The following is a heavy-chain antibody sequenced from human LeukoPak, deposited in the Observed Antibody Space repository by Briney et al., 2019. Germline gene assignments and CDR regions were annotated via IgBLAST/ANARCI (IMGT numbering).Heavy chain of an antibody. CDR1: GGSISSYY. CDR2: IYYSGST. J-gene: IGHJ3*02. V-gene: IGHV4-59*08. CDR3: ARLPITMVRAFDI. D-gene: IGHD3-10*01. Sequence: TSETLSLTCTVSGGSISSYYWSWIRQPPGKGLEWIGYIYYSGSTNYNPSLKSRVTISVDTSNNQFSLKLSSVTAADTAVYYCARLPITMVRAFDIWGQGTMVTVSS.